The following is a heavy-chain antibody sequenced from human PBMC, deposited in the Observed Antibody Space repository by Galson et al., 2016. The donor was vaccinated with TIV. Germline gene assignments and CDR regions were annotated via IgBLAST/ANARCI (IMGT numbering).Heavy chain of an antibody. CDR1: GYNFIGYY. V-gene: IGHV1-46*01. D-gene: IGHD2-15*01. CDR2: INPRNGGT. Sequence: ASGYNFIGYYIHWMRQAPGQGLEWMAVINPRNGGTTYSEKFQGRISVTRDTSASTVYMALSSLTSEDTAVFYCATFSGARGPFDYWGQGTLVTVSS. J-gene: IGHJ4*02. CDR3: ATFSGARGPFDY.